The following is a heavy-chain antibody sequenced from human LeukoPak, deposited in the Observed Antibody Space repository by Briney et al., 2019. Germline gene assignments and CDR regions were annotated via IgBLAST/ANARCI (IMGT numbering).Heavy chain of an antibody. CDR3: ARGGSSYNDEHEEFDY. V-gene: IGHV1-8*01. CDR1: GYTFNSHD. Sequence: ASVKVSCKASGYTFNSHDINWVRQATGQGLEWMGWMNPNSGYTGYEQKFQGRVTMTRDTSTSTAYMELSSLRSEDTAVYYCARGGSSYNDEHEEFDYWGQGTVVTVSS. CDR2: MNPNSGYT. D-gene: IGHD3-22*01. J-gene: IGHJ4*02.